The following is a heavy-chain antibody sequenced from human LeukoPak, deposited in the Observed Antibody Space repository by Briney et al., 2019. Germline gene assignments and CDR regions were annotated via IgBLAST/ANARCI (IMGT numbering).Heavy chain of an antibody. CDR2: IFYSGST. CDR1: GGSINNYY. D-gene: IGHD6-19*01. V-gene: IGHV4-59*01. CDR3: ARADDAFHI. J-gene: IGHJ3*02. Sequence: SETLSLTCSVSGGSINNYYWSWIRQPPGKGLEWIGHIFYSGSTNYNPSLKSRVTISLVMSKNQISLKLSSVTTADTAMYYCARADDAFHIWGHGTTVTVSS.